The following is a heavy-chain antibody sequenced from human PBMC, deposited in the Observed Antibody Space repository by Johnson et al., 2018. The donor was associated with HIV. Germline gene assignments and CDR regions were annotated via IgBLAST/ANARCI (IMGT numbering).Heavy chain of an antibody. CDR2: IKQDGSEK. CDR3: AREGDDPGAFDI. D-gene: IGHD3-16*01. CDR1: GFTFSSYA. V-gene: IGHV3-7*03. Sequence: EVQLVESGGGLVQPGGSLRLSCAASGFTFSSYAMSWVRQAPGKGLEWVANIKQDGSEKYYVDSVKGRFTISRDNAKNSLYLQMNSLRAEDTAVYYCAREGDDPGAFDIWGQGTMVTVSS. J-gene: IGHJ3*02.